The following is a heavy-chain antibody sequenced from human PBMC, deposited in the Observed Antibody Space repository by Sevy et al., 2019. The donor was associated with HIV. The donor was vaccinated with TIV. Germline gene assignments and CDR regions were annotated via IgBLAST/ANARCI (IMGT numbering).Heavy chain of an antibody. D-gene: IGHD3-3*01. V-gene: IGHV3-53*01. CDR1: GFTVSSNY. CDR3: ARVGRDLWSGSAYYYYGMDV. Sequence: GGSLRLSCAASGFTVSSNYMSWVRQAPGKGLEWVSVIYSGGNTNYADSVKGRFTISRDNSKNTLYLQMNSLRAEDTAVYYCARVGRDLWSGSAYYYYGMDVWGQGTTVTVSS. J-gene: IGHJ6*02. CDR2: IYSGGNT.